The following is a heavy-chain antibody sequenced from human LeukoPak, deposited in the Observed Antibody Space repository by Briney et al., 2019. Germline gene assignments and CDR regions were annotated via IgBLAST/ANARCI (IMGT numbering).Heavy chain of an antibody. D-gene: IGHD3-16*01. V-gene: IGHV1-58*01. CDR3: ASPLTFGGPKELIDY. Sequence: ASVKVSCKASGFTFTSSAVQWVRQARGQRLEWIGWIVVGSGNTNYAQKFQERVTITRDMSTSTAYMELSSLRAEDTAVYYCASPLTFGGPKELIDYWGQGTLVTVSS. J-gene: IGHJ4*02. CDR1: GFTFTSSA. CDR2: IVVGSGNT.